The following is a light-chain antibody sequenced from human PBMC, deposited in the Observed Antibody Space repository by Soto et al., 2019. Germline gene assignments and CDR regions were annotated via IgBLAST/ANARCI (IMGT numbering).Light chain of an antibody. CDR2: DVS. J-gene: IGKJ2*01. Sequence: EIVLTQSPAPLSLSPGERATLSCRASQSVSSYLAWYQQKPGQAPRLVIYDVSSSATGVPPRFSGSGSGTDFTLTISSLEPEDFAFYYCLQRSTWSTFGQGTKLEIK. CDR1: QSVSSY. V-gene: IGKV3-11*01. CDR3: LQRSTWST.